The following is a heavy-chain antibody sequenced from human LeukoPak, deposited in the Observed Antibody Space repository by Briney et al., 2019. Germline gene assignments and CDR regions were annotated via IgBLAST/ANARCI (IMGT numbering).Heavy chain of an antibody. CDR2: IYSGGST. J-gene: IGHJ6*02. D-gene: IGHD3-22*01. CDR3: ARGSGGYYDSGRRYYYGMDV. V-gene: IGHV3-66*01. Sequence: GGSLRLSCAASGFTFSRYSMNWVRQAPGKGLEWVSVIYSGGSTYHADSVKGRFTISRDNSKNTLYLQMNSLRAEDTAVYYCARGSGGYYDSGRRYYYGMDVWGQGTTVTVSS. CDR1: GFTFSRYS.